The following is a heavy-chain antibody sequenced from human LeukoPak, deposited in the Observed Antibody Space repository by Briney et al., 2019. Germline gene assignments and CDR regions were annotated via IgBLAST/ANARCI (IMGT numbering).Heavy chain of an antibody. D-gene: IGHD6-13*01. CDR2: ISSSSSTI. J-gene: IGHJ4*02. CDR1: GFTFSSYS. Sequence: PGGSLRLSCAASGFTFSSYSMNWVRQAPGKGLEWVSYISSSSSTIYYADSVKGRFTISRDNAKNSLYLQMNSLRAEDTAVYYRAREVYSSSWYYFDYWGQGTLVTVSS. V-gene: IGHV3-48*01. CDR3: AREVYSSSWYYFDY.